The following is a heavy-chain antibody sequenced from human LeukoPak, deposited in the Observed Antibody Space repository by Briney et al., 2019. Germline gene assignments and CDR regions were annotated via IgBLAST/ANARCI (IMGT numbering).Heavy chain of an antibody. CDR1: GFTFSKYS. D-gene: IGHD1-20*01. Sequence: GGSLRLSCAASGFTFSKYSMNWVRQAPGKGLEWVSSISSGSSNTFYADSVKGRFTISRDNAKNSLYLQMNSLRAEDTAVYYCARAPPITGTSQDYYYGMDVWGQGTTVTVSS. CDR3: ARAPPITGTSQDYYYGMDV. J-gene: IGHJ6*02. V-gene: IGHV3-21*01. CDR2: ISSGSSNT.